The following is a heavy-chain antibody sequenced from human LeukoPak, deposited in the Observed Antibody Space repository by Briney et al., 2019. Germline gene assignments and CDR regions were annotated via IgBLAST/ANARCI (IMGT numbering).Heavy chain of an antibody. CDR1: GFTFSDYY. Sequence: GGSLRLSCAASGFTFSDYYMSWIRQAPGKGLEWVSYISSSGRTTYYGDSVKGRFIISRDNAKNSLYLQMNSLRPEDTAVYYCATRVYCGGDCYSSHGMDVWGPGTTVTVSS. D-gene: IGHD2-21*02. CDR3: ATRVYCGGDCYSSHGMDV. CDR2: ISSSGRTT. V-gene: IGHV3-11*01. J-gene: IGHJ6*02.